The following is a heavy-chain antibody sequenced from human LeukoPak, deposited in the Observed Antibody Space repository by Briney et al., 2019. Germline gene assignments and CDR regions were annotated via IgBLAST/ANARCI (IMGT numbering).Heavy chain of an antibody. D-gene: IGHD3-22*01. Sequence: GASVKVSCKASGGTFSSYAISWVRQAPGQGLEWMGGIIPIFGTANYAQKFQGRVTITADESTSTAYVELSSLRSEDTAVYYCARASGNYYDSSGYYYGYWGQGTLVTVSS. J-gene: IGHJ4*02. CDR1: GGTFSSYA. CDR2: IIPIFGTA. CDR3: ARASGNYYDSSGYYYGY. V-gene: IGHV1-69*13.